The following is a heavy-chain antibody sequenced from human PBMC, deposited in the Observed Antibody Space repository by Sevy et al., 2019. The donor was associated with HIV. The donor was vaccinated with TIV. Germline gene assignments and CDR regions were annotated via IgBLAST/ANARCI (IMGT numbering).Heavy chain of an antibody. CDR3: ATHAGIAAAGRVFDY. D-gene: IGHD6-13*01. CDR1: GFTFSDHY. CDR2: TRNKADSYTT. V-gene: IGHV3-72*01. Sequence: GGSLRLSCAASGFTFSDHYMEWVRQAPGKGLEWVGRTRNKADSYTTEYAASVKGRFTISRDDSKNSLYLQMNSLKTEDTAVYYWATHAGIAAAGRVFDYWGQGTLVTVSS. J-gene: IGHJ4*02.